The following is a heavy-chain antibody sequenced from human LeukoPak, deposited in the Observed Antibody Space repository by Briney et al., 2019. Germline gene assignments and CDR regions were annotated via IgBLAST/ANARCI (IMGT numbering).Heavy chain of an antibody. CDR3: ARPPTVGATSGY. Sequence: SVKVSCKASGYIFTNYGISWVRQAPGQGLEWMGGIIPIFGTANYAQKFQGRVTITADESTSTAYMELSSLRSEDTAVYYCARPPTVGATSGYWGQGTLVTVSS. CDR1: GYIFTNYG. V-gene: IGHV1-69*13. J-gene: IGHJ4*02. CDR2: IIPIFGTA. D-gene: IGHD1-26*01.